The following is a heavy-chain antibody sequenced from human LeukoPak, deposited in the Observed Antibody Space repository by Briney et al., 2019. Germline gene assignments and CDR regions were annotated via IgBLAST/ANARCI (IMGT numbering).Heavy chain of an antibody. CDR2: INPNSGDT. J-gene: IGHJ4*02. CDR1: GYTCTGYY. Sequence: ASVKVPCKASGYTCTGYYMHWVRRAPGQGLEWMGGINPNSGDTNYPQKFQGRVTMTRDTSISTDYMELSRLKSGDPRVYCCARAIEAVSGSYLLDYWGQGTLVTVSS. V-gene: IGHV1-2*02. CDR3: ARAIEAVSGSYLLDY. D-gene: IGHD3-10*01.